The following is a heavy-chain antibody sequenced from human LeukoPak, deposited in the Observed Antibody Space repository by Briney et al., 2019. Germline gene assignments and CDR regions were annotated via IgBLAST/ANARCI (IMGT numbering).Heavy chain of an antibody. V-gene: IGHV3-30*18. D-gene: IGHD2-15*01. CDR1: GFTFSSYG. CDR2: ISYDGSNK. Sequence: GGSLRLSCAASGFTFSSYGMHWVRQAPGKGLEWVAIISYDGSNKYYADSVKGRFTISRDNSKNTLYLQMNGLRAEDTAVYYCAKDDRLRLLVPAFFDYWGQGTLVTVSS. J-gene: IGHJ4*02. CDR3: AKDDRLRLLVPAFFDY.